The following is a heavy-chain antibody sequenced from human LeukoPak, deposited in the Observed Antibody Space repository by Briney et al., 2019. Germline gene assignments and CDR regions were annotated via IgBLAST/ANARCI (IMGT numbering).Heavy chain of an antibody. Sequence: GGSLRLSCAASGFTFSSYAMSWVRQAPGKGLEWVAVISYDGSNKYYADSVKGRFTISRDNSKNTLYLQMNSLRAEDTAVYYCAREMGSSWYNWFGPWGQGTLVTVSS. D-gene: IGHD6-13*01. CDR3: AREMGSSWYNWFGP. V-gene: IGHV3-30-3*01. CDR2: ISYDGSNK. CDR1: GFTFSSYA. J-gene: IGHJ5*02.